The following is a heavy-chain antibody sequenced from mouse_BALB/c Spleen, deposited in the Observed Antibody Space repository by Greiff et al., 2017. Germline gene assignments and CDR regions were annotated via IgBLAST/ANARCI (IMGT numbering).Heavy chain of an antibody. J-gene: IGHJ4*01. CDR3: ARDYGQIYAMDY. D-gene: IGHD1-2*01. Sequence: VQLQQSGPGLVKPSQSLSLTCTVTGYSITSDYAWNWIRQFPGNKLEWMGYISYSGSTSYNPSLKSRISITRDTSKNQFFLQLNSVTTEDTATYYCARDYGQIYAMDYWGQGTSVTVSS. CDR2: ISYSGST. CDR1: GYSITSDYA. V-gene: IGHV3-2*02.